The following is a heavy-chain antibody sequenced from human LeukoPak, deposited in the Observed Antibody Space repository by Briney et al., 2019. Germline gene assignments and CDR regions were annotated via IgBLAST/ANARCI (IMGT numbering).Heavy chain of an antibody. J-gene: IGHJ5*02. CDR1: GFTFDDYA. CDR3: AKDMERYYDFWSGYYNGFDP. CDR2: ISGDGGST. V-gene: IGHV3-43*02. D-gene: IGHD3-3*01. Sequence: GGSLRLSCAASGFTFDDYAMHWVRQAPGKGLEWVSLISGDGGSTYYADSVKGRFTISRDNSKNSLYLQMNSLRTEDTALYYCAKDMERYYDFWSGYYNGFDPWGPGTLVTVSS.